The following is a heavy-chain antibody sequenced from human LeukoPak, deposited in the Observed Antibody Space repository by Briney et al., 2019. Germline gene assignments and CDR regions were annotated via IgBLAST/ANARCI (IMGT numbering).Heavy chain of an antibody. CDR3: ARDREVRGVIIYYYYYGMDV. CDR1: GFTFRSYW. CDR2: IKHDGREK. D-gene: IGHD3-10*01. V-gene: IGHV3-7*01. J-gene: IGHJ6*02. Sequence: GGSLRLSCAASGFTFRSYWMSWVRQAPGKGLEWVANIKHDGREKYYVDSVKGRFTISRDNAKNSLYLQMNSLRVEDTAVYYCARDREVRGVIIYYYYYGMDVWGQGTTVTVSS.